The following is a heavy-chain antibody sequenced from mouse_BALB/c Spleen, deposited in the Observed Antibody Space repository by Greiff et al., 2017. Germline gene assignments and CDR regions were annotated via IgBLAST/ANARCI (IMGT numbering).Heavy chain of an antibody. V-gene: IGHV5-12-1*01. CDR2: ISSGGGST. Sequence: DVMLVESGGGLVKPGGSLKLSCAASGFAFSSYDMSWVRQTPEKRLEWVAYISSGGGSTYYPDTVKGRFTISRDNAKNTLYLQMSSLKSEDTAMYYCARPRQLGPCAYWGQGTLVTVSA. D-gene: IGHD3-2*01. CDR3: ARPRQLGPCAY. CDR1: GFAFSSYD. J-gene: IGHJ3*01.